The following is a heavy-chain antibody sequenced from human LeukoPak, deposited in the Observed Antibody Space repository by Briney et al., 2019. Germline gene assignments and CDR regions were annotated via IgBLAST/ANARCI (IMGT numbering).Heavy chain of an antibody. CDR3: AKRDTSGSYYFAS. V-gene: IGHV3-23*01. Sequence: GGSLRLSCAASGFTFSIYAMIWVRQAPGKGLEWVSTFSKSGTTTYYPDSMKGRFTISRDNSKNTLYLQMNSLRAEDTAVYYCAKRDTSGSYYFASWGQGTQVTVSS. D-gene: IGHD3-22*01. CDR2: FSKSGTTT. J-gene: IGHJ4*02. CDR1: GFTFSIYA.